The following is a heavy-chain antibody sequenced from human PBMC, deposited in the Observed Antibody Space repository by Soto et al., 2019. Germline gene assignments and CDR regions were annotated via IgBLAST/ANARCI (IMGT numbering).Heavy chain of an antibody. CDR3: ARRLGSTGLDY. J-gene: IGHJ4*02. Sequence: PGESLKISCKGSGYGFTGYWINWVRQMPGKGLEWMGRIDPSDFYINYSPPFQGHITISADRSISTAYLQWTSPKASDTAMYYCARRLGSTGLDYWGQGTLVTVSS. CDR1: GYGFTGYW. D-gene: IGHD2-2*01. V-gene: IGHV5-10-1*01. CDR2: IDPSDFYI.